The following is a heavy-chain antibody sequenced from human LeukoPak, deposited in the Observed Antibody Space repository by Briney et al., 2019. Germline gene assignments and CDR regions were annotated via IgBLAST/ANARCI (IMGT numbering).Heavy chain of an antibody. CDR2: IGTAGDT. D-gene: IGHD1-26*01. CDR1: GFTLSNYA. Sequence: GGSLRLSCAASGFTLSNYAMHRVRQPAGKGLEWVSAIGTAGDTFYPGSVKGRFTISRDNAKKSLFLQMNSLRAEDTAVYYCARQNTPHGNFDYWGQGTLVTVSS. V-gene: IGHV3-13*01. CDR3: ARQNTPHGNFDY. J-gene: IGHJ4*02.